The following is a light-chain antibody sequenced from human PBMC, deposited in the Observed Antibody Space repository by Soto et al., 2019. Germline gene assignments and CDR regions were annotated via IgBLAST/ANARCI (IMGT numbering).Light chain of an antibody. V-gene: IGKV1-39*01. J-gene: IGKJ1*01. Sequence: DIQMTQSPSSISAAVGDRFTSTCLASQSITTYLNCYQQKTGKAPTLIISAEFRLQTGVPSRFSGSRAGADFTITISGLQPEDFATYYCQQSYSSPPTFGQGTKVDIK. CDR1: QSITTY. CDR2: AEF. CDR3: QQSYSSPPT.